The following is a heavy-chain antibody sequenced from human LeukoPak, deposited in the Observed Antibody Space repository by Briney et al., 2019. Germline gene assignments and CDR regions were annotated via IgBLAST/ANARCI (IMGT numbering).Heavy chain of an antibody. D-gene: IGHD1-14*01. V-gene: IGHV3-53*01. Sequence: GGSLRLSCAASGFTVITNDMNWVRQAPGKGLEWVSVLYSDGNTKYADSVQGRFTISRDNSKNTLYLEMNSLSPDDTAVYYCARGVEPLAANTLAYWGQGTLVTVTS. J-gene: IGHJ4*02. CDR1: GFTVITND. CDR3: ARGVEPLAANTLAY. CDR2: LYSDGNT.